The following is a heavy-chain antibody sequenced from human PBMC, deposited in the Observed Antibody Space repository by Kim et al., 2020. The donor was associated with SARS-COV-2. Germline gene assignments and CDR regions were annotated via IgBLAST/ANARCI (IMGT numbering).Heavy chain of an antibody. J-gene: IGHJ4*01. CDR3: ARGMGIALRLVYFDF. CDR1: GFRFSNFG. Sequence: GGSLRLSCATSGFRFSNFGVHWVRQAPGKGLEWVAIGWSDGTNKYYADSVKGRFTVFRDDSNNTLYLQMNGLRVEDTAVYYCARGMGIALRLVYFDFWG. CDR2: GWSDGTNK. V-gene: IGHV3-33*01. D-gene: IGHD2-21*01.